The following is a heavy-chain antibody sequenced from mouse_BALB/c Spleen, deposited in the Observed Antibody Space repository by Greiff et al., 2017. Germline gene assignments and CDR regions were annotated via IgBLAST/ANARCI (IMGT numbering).Heavy chain of an antibody. Sequence: EEKLMESGGGLVQPGGSRKLSCAASGFTFSSFGMHWVRQAPEKGLEWVAYISSGSSTIYYADTVKGRFTISRDNPKNTLFLQMTSLRSEDTAMYYCARRSLLLSNYAMDYWGQGTSVTVSS. CDR3: ARRSLLLSNYAMDY. J-gene: IGHJ4*01. D-gene: IGHD1-2*01. CDR2: ISSGSSTI. CDR1: GFTFSSFG. V-gene: IGHV5-17*02.